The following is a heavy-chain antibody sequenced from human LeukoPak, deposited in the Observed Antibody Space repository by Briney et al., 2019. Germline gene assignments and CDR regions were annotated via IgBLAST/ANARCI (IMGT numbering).Heavy chain of an antibody. CDR2: IDEDGNEK. CDR1: GFSFRSFW. V-gene: IGHV3-7*01. D-gene: IGHD3-16*01. CDR3: TSGGHIDY. J-gene: IGHJ4*02. Sequence: GGSLRLSCAGSGFSFRSFWMSWVRQAPGKGLEWVANIDEDGNEKNYVDFVKGRFTISRDNAKNSLYLQMNSLRVEDTAVYYCTSGGHIDYCGQGTLVTVSS.